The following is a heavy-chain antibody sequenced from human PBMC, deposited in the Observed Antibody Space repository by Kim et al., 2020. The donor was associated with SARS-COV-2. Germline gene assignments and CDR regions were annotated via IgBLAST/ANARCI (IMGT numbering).Heavy chain of an antibody. J-gene: IGHJ4*02. V-gene: IGHV5-51*01. CDR3: ARGHYYFDY. CDR2: DT. Sequence: DTRYSPAVPGQVTISAEKSISTAYLQWSSLKASDTAMYYCARGHYYFDYWGQGTLVTVSS.